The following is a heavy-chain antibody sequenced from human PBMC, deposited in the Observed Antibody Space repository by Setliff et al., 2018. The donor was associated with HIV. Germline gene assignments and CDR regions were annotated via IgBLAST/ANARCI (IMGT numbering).Heavy chain of an antibody. CDR3: VKDVLKFWSGSGALDF. Sequence: GGSLRLSCAASGFTFNSYGIHWVRQAPGKGLEWVALIWYDASKKEYSDSVKGRVNILRDDSKKTAYLQMNSLRDEDTAVYYCVKDVLKFWSGSGALDFWGPGTLVTVSS. CDR2: IWYDASKK. CDR1: GFTFNSYG. D-gene: IGHD3-3*01. J-gene: IGHJ4*02. V-gene: IGHV3-33*06.